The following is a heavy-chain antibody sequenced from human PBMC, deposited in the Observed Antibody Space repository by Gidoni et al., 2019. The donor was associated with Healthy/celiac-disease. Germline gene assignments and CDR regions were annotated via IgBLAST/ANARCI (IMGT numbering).Heavy chain of an antibody. CDR2: IIWNSGSR. CDR3: AKDSQWGYTKKGSGAFDI. Sequence: DVQLVASGGGLVQPGRSMRLSCKASGFTFDDYARHWVRQAPGKGLEWVSGIIWNSGSRGYADSVKGRFTISRDNAKNSLYLQMNSLRAEDTALYYCAKDSQWGYTKKGSGAFDIWGQGTMVTVSS. J-gene: IGHJ3*02. V-gene: IGHV3-9*01. D-gene: IGHD3-10*01. CDR1: GFTFDDYA.